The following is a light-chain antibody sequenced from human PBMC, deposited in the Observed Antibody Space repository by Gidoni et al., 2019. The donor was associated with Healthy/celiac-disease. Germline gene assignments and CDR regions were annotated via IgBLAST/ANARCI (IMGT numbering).Light chain of an antibody. J-gene: IGLJ3*02. CDR2: EVS. CDR1: SSDVGGYNY. CDR3: SSYTSSSPWV. V-gene: IGLV2-14*01. Sequence: QSALTAPASVSGSPGQSITISCTGTSSDVGGYNYVPWYQQHPGKAPKLMIYEVSNRPSGVSNRFSGSKSGNTASLTISGLQAEDEADYYCSSYTSSSPWVFGGGTKLTVL.